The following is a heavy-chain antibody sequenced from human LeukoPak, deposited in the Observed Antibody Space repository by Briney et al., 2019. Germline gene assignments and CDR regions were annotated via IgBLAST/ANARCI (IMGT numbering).Heavy chain of an antibody. CDR3: ARDGGVGYSYGDY. V-gene: IGHV3-33*01. J-gene: IGHJ4*02. D-gene: IGHD5-18*01. CDR1: GFTFSSYG. Sequence: GGSLRLSCAASGFTFSSYGMHWVRQAPGKGLEWVAVIWYDGSNKYYADSVKGRFPIFRDNSKNTLYLQMNSLRAEDTAVYYCARDGGVGYSYGDYWGQGTLVTVSS. CDR2: IWYDGSNK.